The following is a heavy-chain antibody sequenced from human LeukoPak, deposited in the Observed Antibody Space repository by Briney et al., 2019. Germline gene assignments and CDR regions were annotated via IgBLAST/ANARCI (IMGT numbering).Heavy chain of an antibody. D-gene: IGHD3-3*01. CDR3: AREASPPYYDFWSGYYRKELDYYYYGMDV. J-gene: IGHJ6*02. Sequence: GGTLRLSCAASGFAFSSDGISWVRQAAGKGLGWGANIKQDGSERDYVDAGKGRFTISRDTAKNSLYLHMNSLRAEDTAVYYCAREASPPYYDFWSGYYRKELDYYYYGMDVWGQGTTVTVSS. CDR1: GFAFSSDG. V-gene: IGHV3-7*03. CDR2: IKQDGSER.